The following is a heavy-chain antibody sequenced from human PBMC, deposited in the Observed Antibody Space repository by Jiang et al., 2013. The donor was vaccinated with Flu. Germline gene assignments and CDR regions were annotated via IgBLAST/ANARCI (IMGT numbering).Heavy chain of an antibody. CDR1: GYRFTNYW. CDR3: ARRDSDCSGGICDSWFDP. V-gene: IGHV5-51*01. Sequence: EVKKPGESLKISCKGSGYRFTNYWIGWVRQMPGKGLEWMGIIYPGDSDTRYSPSFQGQVTISADKSSSSAYLQWNSLKASDTAMYYCARRDSDCSGGICDSWFDPWGQGTLVTVSS. CDR2: IYPGDSDT. J-gene: IGHJ5*02. D-gene: IGHD2-15*01.